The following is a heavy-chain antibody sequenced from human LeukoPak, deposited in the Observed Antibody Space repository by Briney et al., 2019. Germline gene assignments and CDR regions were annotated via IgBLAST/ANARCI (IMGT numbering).Heavy chain of an antibody. CDR3: ARAHTWPFDS. CDR1: GFTFSDYS. Sequence: GGSLRLSCAASGFTFSDYSMNWVRRAPGRGLEWLSYIGLASGFTSYADSVKGRFTISSDTARNSLYLHLNSLRAEDPAVYFCARAHTWPFDSWGQGTLVTVSS. V-gene: IGHV3-21*05. D-gene: IGHD2-2*02. J-gene: IGHJ4*02. CDR2: IGLASGFT.